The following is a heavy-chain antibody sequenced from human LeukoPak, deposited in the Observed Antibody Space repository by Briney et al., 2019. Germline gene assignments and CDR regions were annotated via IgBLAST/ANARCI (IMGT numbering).Heavy chain of an antibody. Sequence: GGSLRLSCAASGFTFSTYGAHWVRQAPGKGLEWVAFIRYDGSNKYYADSVKGRFTISRDNSKNTLYLQMNSLRAEDTAVYYCARDMFSCSSSSCPQYYYYMDVWGKGTAVTVSS. CDR1: GFTFSTYG. J-gene: IGHJ6*03. CDR2: IRYDGSNK. V-gene: IGHV3-30*02. D-gene: IGHD2-15*01. CDR3: ARDMFSCSSSSCPQYYYYMDV.